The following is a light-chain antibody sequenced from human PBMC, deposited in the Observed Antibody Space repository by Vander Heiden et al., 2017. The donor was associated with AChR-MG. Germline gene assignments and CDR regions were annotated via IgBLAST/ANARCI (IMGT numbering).Light chain of an antibody. CDR3: SAWDDGLSASV. V-gene: IGLV1-44*01. CDR2: SDS. Sequence: QVPGTAPRLLIYSDSRRPSGVPERFSGSKSGTTAFLAISGLQPDDEADFFCSAWDDGLSASVFGGGTKLTVL. J-gene: IGLJ3*02.